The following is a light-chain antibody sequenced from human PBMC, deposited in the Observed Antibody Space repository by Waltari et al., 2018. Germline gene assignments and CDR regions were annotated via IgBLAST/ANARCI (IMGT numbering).Light chain of an antibody. CDR1: SSNIGNNA. CDR3: AAWDDSLSGVV. CDR2: YDD. J-gene: IGLJ2*01. Sequence: QSVLTQPPSVSEAPRQRVTISCSGSSSNIGNNAVTWYQQLPGQAPKLLIYYDDLLPSGVTDRFSGSKSGTSASLAISGLPSEDDADYYCAAWDDSLSGVVFGGGTKLTVL. V-gene: IGLV1-36*01.